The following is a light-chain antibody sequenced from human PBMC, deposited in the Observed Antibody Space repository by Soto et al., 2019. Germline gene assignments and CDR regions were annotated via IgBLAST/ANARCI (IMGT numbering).Light chain of an antibody. V-gene: IGLV2-14*01. CDR1: SSDVGGYNY. Sequence: QSLLSQPASLSGSPGKSITISCTGTSSDVGGYNYVSWYQQHPGKAPKLMIYDVSNRPSGVSNRFSGSKSGNTASLTISGLQAEDEADYYCSSYTSRSTKVFGTGTQVTVL. CDR3: SSYTSRSTKV. CDR2: DVS. J-gene: IGLJ1*01.